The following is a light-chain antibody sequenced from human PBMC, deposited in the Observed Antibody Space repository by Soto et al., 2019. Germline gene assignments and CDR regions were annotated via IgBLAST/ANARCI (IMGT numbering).Light chain of an antibody. CDR3: FSYTANDNWV. CDR2: AVR. J-gene: IGLJ3*02. V-gene: IGLV2-11*01. Sequence: QSALTQPASVSGSPGQSITISCTGTSSDVGGYNYVSWYQQHPGKAPKLIISAVRQRPSGVPDRFSGSKSGNTASLTISGLQTDDEADYFCFSYTANDNWVFGGGTKLTVL. CDR1: SSDVGGYNY.